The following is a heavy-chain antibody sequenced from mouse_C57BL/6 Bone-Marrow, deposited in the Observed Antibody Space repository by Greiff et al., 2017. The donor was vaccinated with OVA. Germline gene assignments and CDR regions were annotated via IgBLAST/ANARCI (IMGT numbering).Heavy chain of an antibody. J-gene: IGHJ1*03. CDR3: ARYLTFDV. CDR1: GYTFTSYW. V-gene: IGHV1-59*01. Sequence: QVQLQQPGAELVRPGTSVKLSCKASGYTFTSYWMHWVKQRPGQGLEWIGVIDPSDSYTNYNQKFKGKATLTVDTSSSTAYMQLSSLTSEDSAVYYCARYLTFDVWGTGTTVTVSS. CDR2: IDPSDSYT. D-gene: IGHD5-1*01.